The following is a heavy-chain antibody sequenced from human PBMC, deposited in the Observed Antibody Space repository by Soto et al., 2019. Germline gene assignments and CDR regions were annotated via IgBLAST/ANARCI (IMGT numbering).Heavy chain of an antibody. J-gene: IGHJ3*02. V-gene: IGHV3-23*01. CDR1: GFTFSSYA. CDR3: AKDLETGWGITMIVVVIPDAVDI. Sequence: EVQLLESGGGLVQPGGSLRLSCAASGFTFSSYAMSWVRQAPGKGLEWVSAISGSGGSTYYADSVKGRFTISRDNSKNTLYMKMNSLRAEDTVVYYCAKDLETGWGITMIVVVIPDAVDIWGKGTMLTVSS. D-gene: IGHD3-22*01. CDR2: ISGSGGST.